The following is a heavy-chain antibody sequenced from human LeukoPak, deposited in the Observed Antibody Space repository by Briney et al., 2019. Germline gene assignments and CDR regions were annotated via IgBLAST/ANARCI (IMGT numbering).Heavy chain of an antibody. Sequence: PSETLSVTCTVSGGSISSYYWSWIRQPPGKGLEWIGYIYYSGSTNYNPSLKSRVTISVDTSKNQFSLKLSSVTAADTAVYYCAREGTRRDLYYFDYWGQGTLVTVSS. CDR2: IYYSGST. CDR1: GGSISSYY. D-gene: IGHD3-10*01. V-gene: IGHV4-59*01. J-gene: IGHJ4*02. CDR3: AREGTRRDLYYFDY.